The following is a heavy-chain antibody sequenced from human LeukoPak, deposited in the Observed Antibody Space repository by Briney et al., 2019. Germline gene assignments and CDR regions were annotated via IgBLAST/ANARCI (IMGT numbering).Heavy chain of an antibody. CDR1: GYTFSGYY. V-gene: IGHV1-2*02. Sequence: GASVKVSCKASGYTFSGYYMHWVRQAPGQGLESMRWINSNSGARNYAPKFQGRVTFSRDNSISTAYMELSSLRSDDTAIYYCAGGRGGATTGFDHWGQGTLVTVSS. D-gene: IGHD1-26*01. CDR3: AGGRGGATTGFDH. CDR2: INSNSGAR. J-gene: IGHJ4*02.